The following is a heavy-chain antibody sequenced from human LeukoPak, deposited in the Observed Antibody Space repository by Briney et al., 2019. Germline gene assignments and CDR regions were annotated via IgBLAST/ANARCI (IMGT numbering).Heavy chain of an antibody. Sequence: SETLSLTCTVSGDSISSGSYYWSWIRQPAGKGLEWIGRICSSGSTNYNPSLKSRVTISIDTSKNQFSLKLSSVTAADTAVYYCARARRMDNFDYWGQGTLVTVSS. J-gene: IGHJ4*02. CDR1: GDSISSGSYY. D-gene: IGHD3/OR15-3a*01. V-gene: IGHV4-61*02. CDR2: ICSSGST. CDR3: ARARRMDNFDY.